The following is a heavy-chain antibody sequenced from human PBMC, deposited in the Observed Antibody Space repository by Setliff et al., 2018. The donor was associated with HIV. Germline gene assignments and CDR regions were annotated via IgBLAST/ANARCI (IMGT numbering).Heavy chain of an antibody. V-gene: IGHV4-61*01. CDR3: ARVISSWSAYYIDY. Sequence: SETLSLTCTVSGGSISSSSYYWSWIRQPPGKGLEWIGYIYYSGSTNYNPSLKSRVTISVDTSKNQFSLKLSSVTAADTAVYYCARVISSWSAYYIDYWGQGTLVTVSS. CDR2: IYYSGST. J-gene: IGHJ4*02. CDR1: GGSISSSSYY. D-gene: IGHD3-3*01.